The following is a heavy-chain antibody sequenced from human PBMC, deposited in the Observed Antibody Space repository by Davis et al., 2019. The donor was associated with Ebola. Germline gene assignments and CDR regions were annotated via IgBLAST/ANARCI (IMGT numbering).Heavy chain of an antibody. J-gene: IGHJ3*02. D-gene: IGHD3-16*01. V-gene: IGHV4-34*01. CDR2: INHSGSN. CDR3: ARGPTLWAFDI. CDR1: GGSFSGYY. Sequence: PSETLSLTCAVYGGSFSGYYWSWIRQPPGKGLEWIGEINHSGSNNYNPYPKSRVTISVDTSKNQFSLKLSSVTAADTAVYYCARGPTLWAFDIWGQGTMVTVSS.